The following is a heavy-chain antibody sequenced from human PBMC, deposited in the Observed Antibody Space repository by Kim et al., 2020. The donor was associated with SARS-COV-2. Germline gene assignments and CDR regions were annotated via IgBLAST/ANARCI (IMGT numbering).Heavy chain of an antibody. Sequence: ADSVKGRFTISRDNAKNSLYLQMNSLRAEDTALYYCAKGSSGWYGAGFDYWGQGTLVTVSS. V-gene: IGHV3-9*01. J-gene: IGHJ4*02. CDR3: AKGSSGWYGAGFDY. D-gene: IGHD6-19*01.